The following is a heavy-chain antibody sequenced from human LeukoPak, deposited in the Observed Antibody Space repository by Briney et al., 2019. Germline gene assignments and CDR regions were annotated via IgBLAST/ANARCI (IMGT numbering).Heavy chain of an antibody. J-gene: IGHJ6*03. CDR1: GYTFTNYG. Sequence: ASVKVSCKASGYTFTNYGISWIRQAPGQGLEWMGWISAYHGSTNYAQKLLGRVTMTRDTSTDTAYMDLTSLSSDDTAVYYCARAVTIFVNHASGSGAYHYYMDVWGKGTTVTISS. CDR3: ARAVTIFVNHASGSGAYHYYMDV. D-gene: IGHD3-10*01. CDR2: ISAYHGST. V-gene: IGHV1-18*01.